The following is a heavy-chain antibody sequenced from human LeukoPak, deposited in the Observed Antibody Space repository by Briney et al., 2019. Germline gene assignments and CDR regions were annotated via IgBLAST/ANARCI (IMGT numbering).Heavy chain of an antibody. J-gene: IGHJ4*02. CDR3: ARSVPSDY. CDR1: GYTFTCSG. Sequence: ASVKVSCKTSGYTFTCSGISWVRQAPGQGLEWMGWISVYNGDTNFAQKFQGRVTMTTDTSTSTVYMELGNLRSDDTAVYYCARSVPSDYWGQGTLVTVSS. CDR2: ISVYNGDT. V-gene: IGHV1-18*01.